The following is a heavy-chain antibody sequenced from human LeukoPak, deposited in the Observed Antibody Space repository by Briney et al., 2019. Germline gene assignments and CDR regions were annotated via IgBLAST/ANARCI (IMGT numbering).Heavy chain of an antibody. CDR3: ARWEDYCSSTSCYRGYFDY. D-gene: IGHD2-2*01. J-gene: IGHJ4*02. V-gene: IGHV5-51*01. CDR2: IYPGDSDT. Sequence: GESLKISCKGSGYSFTSYRIGWVRQMPGKGLEWMGIIYPGDSDTRYSPSFQGQVTISADKSISTAYLQWNSLKASDTAKYYCARWEDYCSSTSCYRGYFDYWGQGTLVTVSS. CDR1: GYSFTSYR.